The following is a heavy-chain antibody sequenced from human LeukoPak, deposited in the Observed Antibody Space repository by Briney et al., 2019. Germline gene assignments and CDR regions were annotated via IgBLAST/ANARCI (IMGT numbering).Heavy chain of an antibody. Sequence: SETLSLTCTVSGGSISNSSYYWGWIRQPPGKGLEWIGSMYYSGSTNYNPSLKSRVTISVDTSKNQFSLKLSSVTAADTAVYYCARGLRGSSWTPFDYWGQGTLVTVSS. V-gene: IGHV4-39*07. CDR1: GGSISNSSYY. CDR2: MYYSGST. CDR3: ARGLRGSSWTPFDY. D-gene: IGHD6-13*01. J-gene: IGHJ4*02.